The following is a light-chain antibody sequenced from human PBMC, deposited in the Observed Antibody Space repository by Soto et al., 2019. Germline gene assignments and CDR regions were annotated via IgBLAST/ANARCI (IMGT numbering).Light chain of an antibody. CDR3: QQYGRGLPKYT. CDR1: QSVNSSY. Sequence: EIVVTPSPGTLSLPPGERVTVSCRASQSVNSSYLAWYQQRPGQAPRLLIFAASSRASGVPDRFSGGGSGTDFTLTLSRREPEDVAVDYCQQYGRGLPKYTFGQGTKLEIK. J-gene: IGKJ2*01. CDR2: AAS. V-gene: IGKV3-20*01.